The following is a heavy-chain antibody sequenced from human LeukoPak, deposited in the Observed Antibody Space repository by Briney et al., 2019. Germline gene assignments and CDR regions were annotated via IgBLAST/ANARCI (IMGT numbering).Heavy chain of an antibody. Sequence: GGSQRLSCAASGFTFGTHDMQWVRQAPGKGLEWVSGISRNGPTYYSDSVRGRFTISRDNSKDTLYLQMSSLRAEDTAVYYCAKGGYFNFENWGQGTVVSVSS. D-gene: IGHD2-2*03. CDR3: AKGGYFNFEN. CDR1: GFTFGTHD. J-gene: IGHJ3*02. V-gene: IGHV3-23*01. CDR2: ISRNGPT.